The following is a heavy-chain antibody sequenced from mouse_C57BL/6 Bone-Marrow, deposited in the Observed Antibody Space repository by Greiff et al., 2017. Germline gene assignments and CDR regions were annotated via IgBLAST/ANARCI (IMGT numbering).Heavy chain of an antibody. CDR3: ARRNPLAMDY. J-gene: IGHJ4*01. V-gene: IGHV1-82*01. Sequence: VKLMESGPELVKPGASVKISCKASGYAFSSSWMNWVKQRPGKGLEWIGRIYPGDGDTNYNGKFKGKATLTADKSSSTAYMQLSSLTSEDSAVYICARRNPLAMDYWGQGTSVTVTS. CDR1: GYAFSSSW. CDR2: IYPGDGDT.